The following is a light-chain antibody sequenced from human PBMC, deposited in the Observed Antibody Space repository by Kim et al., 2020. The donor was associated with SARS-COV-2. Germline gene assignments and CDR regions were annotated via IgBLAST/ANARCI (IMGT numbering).Light chain of an antibody. Sequence: ASVGDTVPITCRASQGISNYLAWYQQQPGKVPKLLIYAASTLHSGVPSRFSGTRSGTDFTLTISSLQPEDVATYYCQKYDGAPLTFGGGTKVDIK. CDR3: QKYDGAPLT. V-gene: IGKV1-27*01. CDR1: QGISNY. J-gene: IGKJ4*01. CDR2: AAS.